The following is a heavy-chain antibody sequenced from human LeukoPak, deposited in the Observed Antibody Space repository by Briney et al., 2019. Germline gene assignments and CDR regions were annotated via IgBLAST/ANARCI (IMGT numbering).Heavy chain of an antibody. J-gene: IGHJ4*02. CDR1: GGTFSSYA. Sequence: SVKVSCKASGGTFSSYAISWVRQAPGQGLEWMGRIIPILGIANYAQKFQGRVTITADNSTSTAYMELSSLRSEDTAVYYCARDAGATHPYYFDYWGQGTLVTVSS. CDR3: ARDAGATHPYYFDY. CDR2: IIPILGIA. V-gene: IGHV1-69*04. D-gene: IGHD1-26*01.